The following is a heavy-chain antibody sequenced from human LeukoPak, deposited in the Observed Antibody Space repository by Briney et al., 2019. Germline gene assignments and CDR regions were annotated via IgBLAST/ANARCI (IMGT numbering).Heavy chain of an antibody. Sequence: GASVKVSCKASGYTFTGYYMHWVRQAPGQGLEWMGWINPNSGGTNYAQKFQGRVTMTRDTSISTAYMELSRLRSDDTAVYYCARNRVGVTHWDAFDIWGQGTMVTVSS. CDR3: ARNRVGVTHWDAFDI. CDR1: GYTFTGYY. CDR2: INPNSGGT. D-gene: IGHD1-26*01. J-gene: IGHJ3*02. V-gene: IGHV1-2*02.